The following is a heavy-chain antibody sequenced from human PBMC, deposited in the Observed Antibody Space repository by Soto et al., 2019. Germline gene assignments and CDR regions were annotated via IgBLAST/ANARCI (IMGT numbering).Heavy chain of an antibody. J-gene: IGHJ6*02. CDR3: AGSGYYHNSGMDV. CDR1: GDSVSSNSAA. D-gene: IGHD3-22*01. Sequence: SQTLSLTCAISGDSVSSNSAAWSWIRQSPSRGLEWLGRTFYRSKWYYDYALFVNGRITINPDTSKNQFSLKLSSVTAADTAVYYCAGSGYYHNSGMDVWGQGTTVTVSS. V-gene: IGHV6-1*01. CDR2: TFYRSKWYY.